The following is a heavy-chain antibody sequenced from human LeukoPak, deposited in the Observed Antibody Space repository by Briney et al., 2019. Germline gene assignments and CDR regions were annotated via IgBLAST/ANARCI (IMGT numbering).Heavy chain of an antibody. CDR2: TSSSDAGT. CDR3: AKVWAHDGSGNPYWHFDL. CDR1: GFTLNNYA. D-gene: IGHD3-10*01. Sequence: GGSLRLSCAASGFTLNNYAMSWVRQAPGKGLEWVSATSSSDAGTYHADSVKGRFTISGDNSKNTLYLQMNSLRAEDTAVYYCAKVWAHDGSGNPYWHFDLWGRGTLVTVSS. V-gene: IGHV3-23*01. J-gene: IGHJ2*01.